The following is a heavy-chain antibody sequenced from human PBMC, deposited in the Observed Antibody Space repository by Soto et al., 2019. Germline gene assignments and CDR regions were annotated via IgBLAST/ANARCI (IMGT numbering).Heavy chain of an antibody. V-gene: IGHV4-59*01. CDR1: GGSISSYY. Sequence: SETLSLTCTVSGGSISSYYWSWIRQPPGKGLEWIGYIYYSGSTNYNPSLKSRVTISVDTSKNQFSLKLSSVTAADTAVYYCARELVRGHRDWFDPWGQGTLVTVSS. CDR2: IYYSGST. J-gene: IGHJ5*02. CDR3: ARELVRGHRDWFDP. D-gene: IGHD3-10*01.